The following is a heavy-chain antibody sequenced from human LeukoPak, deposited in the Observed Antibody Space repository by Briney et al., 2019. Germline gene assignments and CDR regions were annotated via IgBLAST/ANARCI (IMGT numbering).Heavy chain of an antibody. CDR2: INPKSGDT. CDR3: ARGRSDYEDSLNWLDP. CDR1: GYSFTGHY. D-gene: IGHD5-12*01. V-gene: IGHV1-2*02. Sequence: ASMKVSCKASGYSFTGHYMHWVRQAPGQGLEWMGWINPKSGDTNYAQKFQGRVTMTRDTSISTVYIELSRLTSDDTAIYYCARGRSDYEDSLNWLDPWGQGTLVSVSS. J-gene: IGHJ5*02.